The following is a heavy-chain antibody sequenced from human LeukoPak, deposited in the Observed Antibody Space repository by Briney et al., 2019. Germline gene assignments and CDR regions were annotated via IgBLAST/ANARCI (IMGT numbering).Heavy chain of an antibody. J-gene: IGHJ5*02. CDR1: SESSGGDD. Sequence: SETLSLTCAMHSESSGGDDWTWIRQPPGKGLEWMGEVSPGGSTRYNPSLRSRVTISLDTSRRRFSLRLSSVTAADTGVYYCARDGGTRLGFDPWGQGTLVTVSS. CDR2: VSPGGST. CDR3: ARDGGTRLGFDP. V-gene: IGHV4-34*01. D-gene: IGHD3-16*01.